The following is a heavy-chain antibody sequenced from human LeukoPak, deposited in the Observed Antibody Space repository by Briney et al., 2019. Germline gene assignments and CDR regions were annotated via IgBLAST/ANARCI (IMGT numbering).Heavy chain of an antibody. CDR2: ISAYNGNT. Sequence: GASVKVSCKASGYTFTSYGISWVRQAPGQGLEWMGWISAYNGNTNYAQKLRGRVTMTTDTSTSTAYMELRSLRSDDTAVYCCARAYIAAAGSYYYYYMDVWGKGTTVTVSS. CDR1: GYTFTSYG. D-gene: IGHD6-13*01. J-gene: IGHJ6*03. CDR3: ARAYIAAAGSYYYYYMDV. V-gene: IGHV1-18*01.